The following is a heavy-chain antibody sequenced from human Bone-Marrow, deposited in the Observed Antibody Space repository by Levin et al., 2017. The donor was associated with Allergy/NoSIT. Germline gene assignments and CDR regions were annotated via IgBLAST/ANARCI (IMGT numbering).Heavy chain of an antibody. CDR2: IIPILGIA. Sequence: SVKVSCKASGGTFSSYAISWVRQAPGQGLEWMGRIIPILGIANYAQKFQGRVTITADKSTSTAYMELSSLRSEDTAVYYCARGLHRGRSCGFDPWGQGTLVTVSS. J-gene: IGHJ5*02. D-gene: IGHD2-21*01. V-gene: IGHV1-69*04. CDR3: ARGLHRGRSCGFDP. CDR1: GGTFSSYA.